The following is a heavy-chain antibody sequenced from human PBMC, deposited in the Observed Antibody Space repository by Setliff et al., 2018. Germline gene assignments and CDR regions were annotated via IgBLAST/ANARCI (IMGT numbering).Heavy chain of an antibody. CDR1: GGSFSSFY. D-gene: IGHD7-27*01. V-gene: IGHV4-34*01. J-gene: IGHJ4*02. Sequence: SSETLSLTCAVYGGSFSSFYWSWIRQPPGKGLEWIGEINHSGTTTYNPSLKSRVTISVDTSRKQFSPRLTSVTAADTAVYYCAKFGPLDLTGDWAFDNWGQGTLVTVSS. CDR3: AKFGPLDLTGDWAFDN. CDR2: INHSGTT.